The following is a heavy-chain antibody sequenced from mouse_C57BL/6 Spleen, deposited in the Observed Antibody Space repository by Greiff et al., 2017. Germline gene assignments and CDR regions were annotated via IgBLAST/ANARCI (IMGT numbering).Heavy chain of an antibody. Sequence: EVKVVESEGGLVQPGSSMKLSCTASGFTFSDYYMAWVRQVPEKGLEWVANINYDGSSTYYLDSLKSRFIISRDNAKNILYLQMSSLKSEDTATYYCARADGYYPFDVWGTGTTVTVSS. CDR1: GFTFSDYY. V-gene: IGHV5-16*01. CDR2: INYDGSST. CDR3: ARADGYYPFDV. J-gene: IGHJ1*03. D-gene: IGHD2-3*01.